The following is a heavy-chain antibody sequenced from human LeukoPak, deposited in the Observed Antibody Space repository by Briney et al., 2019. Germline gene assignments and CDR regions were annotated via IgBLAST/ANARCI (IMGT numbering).Heavy chain of an antibody. D-gene: IGHD5-18*01. V-gene: IGHV1-18*01. J-gene: IGHJ4*02. Sequence: ASVKVSCKASGYTFTSYGISWVRQAPGQGLEWMGCISAYNGNTNYAQKLPGRATITIDTSTSKAYMELRRLRSDDTAVYYCARAFLYSYRLFQYFDYWGQGTLVTVSS. CDR3: ARAFLYSYRLFQYFDY. CDR2: ISAYNGNT. CDR1: GYTFTSYG.